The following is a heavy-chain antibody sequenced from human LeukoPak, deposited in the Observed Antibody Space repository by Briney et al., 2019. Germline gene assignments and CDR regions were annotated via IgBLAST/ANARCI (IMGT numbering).Heavy chain of an antibody. D-gene: IGHD6-19*01. CDR1: GFTFDDYA. CDR2: ISWNSGSI. J-gene: IGHJ2*01. CDR3: AAEIAHPPGAIAVAGTGGFDL. V-gene: IGHV3-9*01. Sequence: GGSLRLSCAASGFTFDDYAMHWVRQAPGKGLEWVSGISWNSGSIGYADSVKGRFTISRDNAKNSLYLQMNSLRAEDTALYYCAAEIAHPPGAIAVAGTGGFDLWGRGTLVTVSS.